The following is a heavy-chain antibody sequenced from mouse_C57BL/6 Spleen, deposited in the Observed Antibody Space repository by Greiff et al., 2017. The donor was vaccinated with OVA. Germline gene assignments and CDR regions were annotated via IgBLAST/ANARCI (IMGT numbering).Heavy chain of an antibody. CDR3: PPYYDYAFPFAY. V-gene: IGHV6-3*01. CDR2: IRLKSDNYAT. CDR1: GFTFSNYW. Sequence: DVKLQESGGGLVQPGGSMKLSCVASGFTFSNYWMNWVRQSPEKGLEWVAQIRLKSDNYATHYAEFVKGRFTISRDDSKSSVYLQMNNLRAEDTGIYYCPPYYDYAFPFAYWGQGTLVTVSA. D-gene: IGHD2-4*01. J-gene: IGHJ3*01.